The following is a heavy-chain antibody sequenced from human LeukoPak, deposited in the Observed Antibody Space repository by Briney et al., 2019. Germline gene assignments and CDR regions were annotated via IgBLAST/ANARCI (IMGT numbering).Heavy chain of an antibody. D-gene: IGHD5-12*01. CDR3: AREYSSCYDANWFDP. J-gene: IGHJ5*02. CDR2: IYTSGST. Sequence: SETLSLTCTVSGGSISSGSYYWSWIRQPAGKGLEWIGRIYTSGSTNYNPSLKSRVTISVDTSKNQFSLKLSSVTAADTAVYYCAREYSSCYDANWFDPWGQGTLVTVSS. CDR1: GGSISSGSYY. V-gene: IGHV4-61*02.